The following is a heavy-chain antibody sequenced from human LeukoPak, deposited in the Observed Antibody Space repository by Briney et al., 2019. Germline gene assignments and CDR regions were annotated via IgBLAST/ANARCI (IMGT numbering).Heavy chain of an antibody. CDR2: ISGSGGST. V-gene: IGHV3-23*01. J-gene: IGHJ4*02. Sequence: PGGSLRLSCAASGFTFSSYAMSWVSQAPGKGLEWVSAISGSGGSTYYADSVKGRFTISRDNSKNALYLQMNSLRAEDTAVYYCAKDNLGDYEIFDYWGQGTLVTVSS. D-gene: IGHD4-17*01. CDR3: AKDNLGDYEIFDY. CDR1: GFTFSSYA.